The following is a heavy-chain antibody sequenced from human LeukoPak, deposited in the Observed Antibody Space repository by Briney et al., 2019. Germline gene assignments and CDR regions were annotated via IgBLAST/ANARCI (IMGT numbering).Heavy chain of an antibody. Sequence: SQTLSLTCTVSGGSISSGSYYWSWIRQPAGKGLEWIGRIYTSGSTNYNPFLKSRVTISVDTSKNQFSLKLSSVTAADTAVYYCARATGYYYGMDVWGQGTTVTVSS. V-gene: IGHV4-61*02. D-gene: IGHD3-10*01. CDR2: IYTSGST. CDR3: ARATGYYYGMDV. J-gene: IGHJ6*02. CDR1: GGSISSGSYY.